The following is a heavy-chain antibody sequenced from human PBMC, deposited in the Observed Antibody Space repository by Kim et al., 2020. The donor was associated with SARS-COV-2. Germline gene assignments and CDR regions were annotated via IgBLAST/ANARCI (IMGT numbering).Heavy chain of an antibody. CDR2: ISQDGSET. D-gene: IGHD2-21*01. CDR3: ASGHCSGPTCHVVDCSDI. V-gene: IGHV3-7*03. J-gene: IGHJ3*02. Sequence: GGSLRLSCVASQFTFTDHCMNWVRQVPGKGLEWVASISQDGSETYYLDSVGGRFTISRDNAKNSLFLEMNSLRVDDTALYFCASGHCSGPTCHVVDCSDIWGQGTKVTVTS. CDR1: QFTFTDHC.